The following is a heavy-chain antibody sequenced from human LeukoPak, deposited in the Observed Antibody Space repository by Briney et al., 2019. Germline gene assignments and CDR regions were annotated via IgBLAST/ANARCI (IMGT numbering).Heavy chain of an antibody. CDR2: ITLSGGST. D-gene: IGHD6-6*01. J-gene: IGHJ4*02. V-gene: IGHV1-46*01. CDR1: GYTFTSYY. CDR3: AREGGIAARPMDY. Sequence: ASVKVSCKASGYTFTSYYIHWVRQAPGQGLEWMGLITLSGGSTSYAQKFQGRVTMTRDTSTSTVYMELSSLRSEDTAVYYCAREGGIAARPMDYWGQGTLVTVSS.